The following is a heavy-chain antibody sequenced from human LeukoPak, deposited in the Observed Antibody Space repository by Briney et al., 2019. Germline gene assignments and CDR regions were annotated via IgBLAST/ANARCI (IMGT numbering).Heavy chain of an antibody. CDR1: ESTFSSYS. Sequence: PGGSLRLSCAASESTFSSYSMRWVRQAPGKGLEWVSAISSRSAHIYYADSVKGRFTISRDNAKNSLYLQMNSLRAEDTAVYYCARVSFGYSSSYDYWGQGTLVTVSS. CDR2: ISSRSAHI. CDR3: ARVSFGYSSSYDY. J-gene: IGHJ4*02. D-gene: IGHD6-13*01. V-gene: IGHV3-21*01.